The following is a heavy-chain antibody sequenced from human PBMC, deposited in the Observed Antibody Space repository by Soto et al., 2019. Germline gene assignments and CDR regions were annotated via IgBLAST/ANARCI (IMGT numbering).Heavy chain of an antibody. CDR3: ARGGVVCGVLRPLDP. CDR1: GYSFISSD. CDR2: MNPNSGNA. Sequence: QVQLVQSGAEVKKPGASVKVSCKASGYSFISSDFNWVRQAPGQGLEWMGWMNPNSGNAGYAEKFQGRITMTRNTLIITAYMELSSLTSDDTASYFWARGGVVCGVLRPLDPGGQGTLVTVSS. V-gene: IGHV1-8*01. D-gene: IGHD2-8*02. J-gene: IGHJ5*02.